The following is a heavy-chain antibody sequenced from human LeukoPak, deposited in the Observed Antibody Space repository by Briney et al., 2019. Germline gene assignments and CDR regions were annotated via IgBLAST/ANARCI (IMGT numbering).Heavy chain of an antibody. Sequence: EASVKVSCKASGYTFTSYDINWVRQATGQGLEWMGWMNPNSGNTGYAQKFQGRVTMTRNTSISTAYMELSSLRSEDTAVYYCARDRSDRKYYYDSSGYYGDAFDIWGQGTMVTVSS. CDR1: GYTFTSYD. CDR2: MNPNSGNT. CDR3: ARDRSDRKYYYDSSGYYGDAFDI. J-gene: IGHJ3*02. V-gene: IGHV1-8*01. D-gene: IGHD3-22*01.